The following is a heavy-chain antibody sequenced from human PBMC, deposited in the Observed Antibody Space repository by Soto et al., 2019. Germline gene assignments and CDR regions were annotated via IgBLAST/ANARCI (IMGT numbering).Heavy chain of an antibody. CDR2: IYSGGST. V-gene: IGHV3-53*04. CDR3: ARSGHSYCTGSSGMAV. CDR1: GFTVSNNY. J-gene: IGHJ6*01. Sequence: EVQLVESGGGLVQPGGSLRLSCAASGFTVSNNYMSWVRQAPGKGLEWVSVIYSGGSTYYADSVKGRITISRHYSRNTPDLQMNSLRGKNAAGYYCARSGHSYCTGSSGMAVWG. D-gene: IGHD3-10*01.